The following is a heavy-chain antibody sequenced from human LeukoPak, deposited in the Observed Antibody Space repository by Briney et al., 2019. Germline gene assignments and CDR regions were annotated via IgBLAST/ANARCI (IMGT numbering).Heavy chain of an antibody. V-gene: IGHV3-21*01. Sequence: GGSLRLSCAASGFTFSSYSMNWVRQAPGKGLEWVSSISSSSSYIYYADSVKGRFTISRDNAKNSLYLQMNSLRAEDTAVYYCARGASWEYYYYYMDVWGKGTTVTISS. CDR3: ARGASWEYYYYYMDV. CDR2: ISSSSSYI. D-gene: IGHD1-26*01. J-gene: IGHJ6*03. CDR1: GFTFSSYS.